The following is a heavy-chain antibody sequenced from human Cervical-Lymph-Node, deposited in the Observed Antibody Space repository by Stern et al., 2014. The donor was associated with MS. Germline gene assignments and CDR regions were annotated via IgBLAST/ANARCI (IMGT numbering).Heavy chain of an antibody. D-gene: IGHD4-17*01. CDR1: GGSMSGYY. Sequence: QVQLQESGPGLVKPSETLSLTCRVSGGSMSGYYWSWIRQPPGKGLEWIGYISYTGSTTYNPSLKSRVTISADTSQNHLSLTLASVTAADTAVYYCARMTQLLRSDCDPWGRGTLVIVSS. CDR2: ISYTGST. CDR3: ARMTQLLRSDCDP. V-gene: IGHV4-59*08. J-gene: IGHJ5*02.